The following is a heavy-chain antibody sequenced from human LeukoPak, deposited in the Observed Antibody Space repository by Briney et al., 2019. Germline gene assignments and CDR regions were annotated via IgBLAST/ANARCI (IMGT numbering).Heavy chain of an antibody. J-gene: IGHJ3*02. D-gene: IGHD3-22*01. CDR1: GGSFSGYY. V-gene: IGHV4-34*01. CDR2: INHSGST. CDR3: ARGSYDSSYRDDAFDI. Sequence: PSETLSLTCAVYGGSFSGYYWSWIRQPPGKGLEWIGEINHSGSTNYNPSLESRVTISVDTSKNQFYLKLSSVTAADTAVYYCARGSYDSSYRDDAFDIWGQGTMVTVSS.